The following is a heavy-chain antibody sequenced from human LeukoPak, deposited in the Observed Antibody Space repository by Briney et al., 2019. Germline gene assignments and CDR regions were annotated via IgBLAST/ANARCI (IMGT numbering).Heavy chain of an antibody. CDR2: ISGSDGDI. D-gene: IGHD3-10*01. CDR1: GFTFSRYA. V-gene: IGHV3-23*01. Sequence: SGESLRLSCAGSGFTFSRYAMSWIRQVPGKGLEWVSAISGSDGDIFYTDSVKGRFTISRDNSKNTLYLQMNSLRAGDTAVYYCAKDRFGSGSPNWFGPWGQGTLVTVSS. CDR3: AKDRFGSGSPNWFGP. J-gene: IGHJ5*02.